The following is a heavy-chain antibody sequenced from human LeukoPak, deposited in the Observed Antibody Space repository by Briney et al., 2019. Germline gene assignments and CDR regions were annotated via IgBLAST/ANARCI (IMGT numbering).Heavy chain of an antibody. CDR2: MYYSGST. V-gene: IGHV4-59*08. CDR1: GGSISSYY. J-gene: IGHJ4*02. CDR3: ARNLGSGWYYDY. Sequence: SETLSLTCTVSGGSISSYYWSWIRQPPGKGLERIGYMYYSGSTNYNPSLRSRVTISVDTSKNQFSLKLSSVTAADTAVYYCARNLGSGWYYDYWGQGILVTVSS. D-gene: IGHD6-19*01.